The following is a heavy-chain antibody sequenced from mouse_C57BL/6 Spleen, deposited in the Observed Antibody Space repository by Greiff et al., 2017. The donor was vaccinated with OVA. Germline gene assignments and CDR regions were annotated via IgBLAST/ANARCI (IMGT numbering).Heavy chain of an antibody. CDR2: IHPNSGST. Sequence: QVHVKQPGAELVKPGASVKLSCKASGYTFTSYWMHWVKQRPGQGLEWIGMIHPNSGSTNYNEKFKSKATLTVDKSSSTAYMQLSSLTSEDAAVYDCARGGTLYFDYWGQGTTLTVSS. J-gene: IGHJ2*01. CDR1: GYTFTSYW. V-gene: IGHV1-64*01. D-gene: IGHD2-14*01. CDR3: ARGGTLYFDY.